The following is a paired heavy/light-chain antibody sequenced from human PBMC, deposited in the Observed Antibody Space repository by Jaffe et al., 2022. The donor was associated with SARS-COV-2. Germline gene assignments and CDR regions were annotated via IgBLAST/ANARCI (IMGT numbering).Light chain of an antibody. CDR3: QQYGSAQWT. Sequence: EIVLTQSPGTLSLSPGERATLSCRASQSVSSSYLAWYQQKPGQAPRLLIYGASSRATGIPDRFSGSGSGTDFTLTISRLEPEDFAVYYCQQYGSAQWTFGQGTKLEIK. CDR2: GAS. V-gene: IGKV3-20*01. J-gene: IGKJ2*02. CDR1: QSVSSSY.
Heavy chain of an antibody. CDR2: ISYDGSNK. Sequence: QVQLVESGGGVVQPGRSLRLSCAASGFTFSSYAMHWVRQAPGKGLEWVAVISYDGSNKYYADSVKGRFTISRDNSKNTLYLQMNSLRAEDTAVYYCARAFYYYDSSGLQGDAFDIWGQGTMVTVSS. CDR1: GFTFSSYA. D-gene: IGHD3-22*01. CDR3: ARAFYYYDSSGLQGDAFDI. J-gene: IGHJ3*02. V-gene: IGHV3-30*04.